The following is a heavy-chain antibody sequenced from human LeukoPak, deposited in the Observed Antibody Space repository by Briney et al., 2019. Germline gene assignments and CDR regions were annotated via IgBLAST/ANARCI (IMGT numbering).Heavy chain of an antibody. CDR2: ISYDGSNK. D-gene: IGHD2-15*01. Sequence: PGRSLRLSCAASGFTFSSYGMHWVRQAPGKGLEWVAVISYDGSNKYYADSVKGRFTISRDNSKNTLYLQMNSLRAEDTAVYYCAKSVAPYCSGGSCFDAFDIWGQGTMVTVSS. V-gene: IGHV3-30*18. CDR1: GFTFSSYG. J-gene: IGHJ3*02. CDR3: AKSVAPYCSGGSCFDAFDI.